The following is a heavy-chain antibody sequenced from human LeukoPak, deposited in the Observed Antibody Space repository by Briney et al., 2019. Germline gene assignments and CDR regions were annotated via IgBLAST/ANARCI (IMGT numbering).Heavy chain of an antibody. Sequence: PGGSLRLSCAASGFTFSSYSMNWVRQAPGKGLEWVSYISSSSSTIYYADSVKGRFTISRDNAKNSLYVQMNSLRAEDTAVYYCARGKFGKQGPGGDYWGQGTLVTVSS. CDR3: ARGKFGKQGPGGDY. CDR2: ISSSSSTI. D-gene: IGHD3-16*01. CDR1: GFTFSSYS. J-gene: IGHJ4*02. V-gene: IGHV3-48*04.